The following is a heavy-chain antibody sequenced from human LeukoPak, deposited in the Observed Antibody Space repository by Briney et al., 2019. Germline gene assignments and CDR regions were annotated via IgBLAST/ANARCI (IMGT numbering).Heavy chain of an antibody. J-gene: IGHJ6*02. CDR1: GFTFSSYG. CDR3: AKIGVEMATIEYYYYYGMDV. CDR2: ISYDGSNK. Sequence: GRSLRLSCAASGFTFSSYGMHWVRQAPGKGLEWVAVISYDGSNKYYADSVKDRFTISRDNSKNTLYLQMNSLRAEDTAVYYCAKIGVEMATIEYYYYYGMDVWDQGTTVTVSS. D-gene: IGHD5-12*01. V-gene: IGHV3-30*18.